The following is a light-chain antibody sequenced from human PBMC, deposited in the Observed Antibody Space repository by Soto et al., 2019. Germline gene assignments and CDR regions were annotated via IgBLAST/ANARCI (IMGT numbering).Light chain of an antibody. V-gene: IGKV3-20*01. CDR2: AAS. CDR1: QSVGSIY. Sequence: EIVLTQSPGTLSLSPGERATLSCRPSQSVGSIYLDWFQQKPGQAPRLLIYAASSRATGIPDRFSGGASATDFTLTISRLEPEDFAVYYCRHYVNSQWTFGQGTKVEIK. CDR3: RHYVNSQWT. J-gene: IGKJ1*01.